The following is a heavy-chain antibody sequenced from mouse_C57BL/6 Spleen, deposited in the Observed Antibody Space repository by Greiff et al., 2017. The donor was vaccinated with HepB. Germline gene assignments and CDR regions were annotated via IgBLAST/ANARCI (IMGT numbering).Heavy chain of an antibody. D-gene: IGHD4-1*01. Sequence: EVKLVESGPGLVKPSQSLSLTCSVTGYSITSGYYWNWIRQFPGNKLEWMGYISYDGSNNYNPSLKNRISITRDTSKNQFFLKLNSVTTEDTATYYCARDLGLYYFDYWGQGTTLTVSS. CDR2: ISYDGSN. J-gene: IGHJ2*01. CDR1: GYSITSGYY. V-gene: IGHV3-6*01. CDR3: ARDLGLYYFDY.